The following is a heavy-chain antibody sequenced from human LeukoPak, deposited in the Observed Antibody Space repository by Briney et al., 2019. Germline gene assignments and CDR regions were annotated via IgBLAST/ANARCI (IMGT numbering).Heavy chain of an antibody. CDR2: INPNIGGT. Sequence: GATVKVSCKASGYTFTSYDINWVRQATGQGLEWMGRINPNIGGTIYAQKFQGRVTMTRDTSISTAYMELSSLRSDDTAVYYCARGYTSNWDNWSGPWGQGTPVTVSS. V-gene: IGHV1-2*06. D-gene: IGHD6-19*01. J-gene: IGHJ5*02. CDR1: GYTFTSYD. CDR3: ARGYTSNWDNWSGP.